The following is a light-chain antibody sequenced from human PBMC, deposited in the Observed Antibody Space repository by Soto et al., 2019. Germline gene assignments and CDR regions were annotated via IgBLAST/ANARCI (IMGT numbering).Light chain of an antibody. CDR1: SSDVGSNNF. Sequence: QSVLTQPASVSGSPGQSITISCTGTSSDVGSNNFVSWFQQHPGKAPKLMIYEVTNRPSGVSYRFSGSKSGNTASLTISGLQAEDEAYYYCSSFTTANPWVFGGGTKLTVL. CDR2: EVT. CDR3: SSFTTANPWV. J-gene: IGLJ3*02. V-gene: IGLV2-14*01.